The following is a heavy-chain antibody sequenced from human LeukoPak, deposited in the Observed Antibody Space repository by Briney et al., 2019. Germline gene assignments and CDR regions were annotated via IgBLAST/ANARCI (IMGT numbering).Heavy chain of an antibody. CDR2: ISGSGSGGST. CDR3: AKSGWYEEYYFDY. Sequence: GGSLRLSCAASGFTFSTYAMSWVRQAPGKGPEWVSAISGSGSGGSTYYADSVKGRFTISRDNSKNMLFLQMNSLRAEDMAVYYCAKSGWYEEYYFDYWGQGTLVTVSS. V-gene: IGHV3-23*01. CDR1: GFTFSTYA. D-gene: IGHD6-19*01. J-gene: IGHJ4*02.